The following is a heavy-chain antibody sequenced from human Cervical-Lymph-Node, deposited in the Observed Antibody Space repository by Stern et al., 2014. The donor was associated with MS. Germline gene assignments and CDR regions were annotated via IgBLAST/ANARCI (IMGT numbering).Heavy chain of an antibody. CDR1: GFTFDDYA. D-gene: IGHD6-13*01. J-gene: IGHJ4*02. CDR3: AKDIAAAGTFPFFDY. CDR2: ISWNSGSI. V-gene: IGHV3-9*01. Sequence: EVQLLESGGGLVQPGRSLRLSCAASGFTFDDYAMHWVRQAPGKGLEWVSGISWNSGSIGYADSVKGRFTISRDNAKNSLYLQMNSLRAEDTALYYCAKDIAAAGTFPFFDYWGQGTLVTVSS.